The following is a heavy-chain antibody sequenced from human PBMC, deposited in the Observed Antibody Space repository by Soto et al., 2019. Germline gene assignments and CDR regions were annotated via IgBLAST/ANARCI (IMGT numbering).Heavy chain of an antibody. CDR2: FNPILTMS. D-gene: IGHD3-10*01. Sequence: QVQLVQSGADVKKPGSSVKVSCKASGDTFNFYTINWVRQAPGLGLEWMGRFNPILTMSNYAQKFEGRVRITAEKSTSTAYMELSRLRAEDKAMYYCATSYGSGYRAFDFWGQGALVTVSS. V-gene: IGHV1-69*02. CDR3: ATSYGSGYRAFDF. CDR1: GDTFNFYT. J-gene: IGHJ4*02.